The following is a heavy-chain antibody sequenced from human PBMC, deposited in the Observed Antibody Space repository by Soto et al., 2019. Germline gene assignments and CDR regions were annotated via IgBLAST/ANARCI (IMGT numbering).Heavy chain of an antibody. CDR1: GFTFNDYS. V-gene: IGHV3-21*01. D-gene: IGHD3-10*01. CDR3: VRAGHVFDVHYYGMDL. CDR2: ISSSGTYI. J-gene: IGHJ6*02. Sequence: GGSLRLSCEASGFTFNDYSMDWVRQAREKGLEWVSSISSSGTYIYYADSVKGRFAISRAHANTLMSLQMDTLRAEDTAVYYCVRAGHVFDVHYYGMDLWGQGTTVTVSS.